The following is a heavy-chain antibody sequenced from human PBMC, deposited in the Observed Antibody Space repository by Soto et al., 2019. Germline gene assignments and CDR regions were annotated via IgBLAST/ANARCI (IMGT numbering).Heavy chain of an antibody. CDR2: IHYSGTT. Sequence: ETLSLTCTVSGGSMRNYFWTWIRQPPGKGLEWIGYIHYSGTTSFFPSYNPSLRSRVTISEDTSKNQFSLKLLSVTTADTAVYFCAAGEASSRNLAPYYLDFWGQGTLVTVS. CDR1: GGSMRNYF. J-gene: IGHJ4*02. CDR3: AAGEASSRNLAPYYLDF. D-gene: IGHD6-13*01. V-gene: IGHV4-59*01.